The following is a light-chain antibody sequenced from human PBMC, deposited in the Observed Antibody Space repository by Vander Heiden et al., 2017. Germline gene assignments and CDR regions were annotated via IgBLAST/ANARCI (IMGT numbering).Light chain of an antibody. CDR2: WAS. CDR3: QQYYSTPIS. J-gene: IGKJ5*01. V-gene: IGKV4-1*01. Sequence: DIVMTQSPDSLAVPLGERATINCKSSQSVLYSSNNENYLAWYQQKSGQPPKLLIYWASTRESGVPDRFSGSGSGTDFTLTISSLQAEDAAVYYCQQYYSTPISFGQGTRLEIK. CDR1: QSVLYSSNNENY.